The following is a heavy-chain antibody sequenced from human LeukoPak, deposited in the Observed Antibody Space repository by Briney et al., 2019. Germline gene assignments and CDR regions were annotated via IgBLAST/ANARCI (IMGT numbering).Heavy chain of an antibody. D-gene: IGHD3-22*01. V-gene: IGHV3-48*04. CDR2: ITSSGSTI. CDR1: GFPFSSYG. Sequence: GGSLRLSCAASGFPFSSYGMHWVRQAPGKGLEWVSYITSSGSTIYYADSVKGRFTISRDNAKNSLYLQMNSLRAEDTAVYYCARANYYDISGYDYWGQGTLVTVSS. J-gene: IGHJ4*02. CDR3: ARANYYDISGYDY.